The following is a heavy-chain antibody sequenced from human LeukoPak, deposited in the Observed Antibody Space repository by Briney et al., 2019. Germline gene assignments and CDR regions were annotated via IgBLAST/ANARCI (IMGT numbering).Heavy chain of an antibody. CDR3: ARDRITNDILTGYYIDYYYSGMDV. V-gene: IGHV4-31*03. CDR1: GGSISSGGYY. J-gene: IGHJ6*02. Sequence: TSQTLSLTCTVSGGSISSGGYYWSWIRQHPGKGREWIGYIYYSGSTYYNPSLKSRVTISVDTSKNQFSLKLSSVTAADTAVYYCARDRITNDILTGYYIDYYYSGMDVWGQGTTVTVSS. CDR2: IYYSGST. D-gene: IGHD3-9*01.